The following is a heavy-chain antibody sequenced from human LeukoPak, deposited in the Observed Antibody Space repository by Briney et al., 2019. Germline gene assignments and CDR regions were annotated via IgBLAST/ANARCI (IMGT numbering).Heavy chain of an antibody. Sequence: PSETLPLTCTVSGGSISSGGYYWSWIRQHPGKGLEWIGYIYYSGSTYYNPSLKSRVTISVDTSKNQFSLKLSSVTAADTAVYYCARARDGYDLDYWGQGTLVTVSS. CDR3: ARARDGYDLDY. J-gene: IGHJ4*02. D-gene: IGHD5-12*01. CDR2: IYYSGST. V-gene: IGHV4-31*03. CDR1: GGSISSGGYY.